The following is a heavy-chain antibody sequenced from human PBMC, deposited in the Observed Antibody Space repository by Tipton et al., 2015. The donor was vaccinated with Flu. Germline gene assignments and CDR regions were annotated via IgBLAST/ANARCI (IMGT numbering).Heavy chain of an antibody. CDR3: ACATTVTTSGMDV. Sequence: TLPLTCTVSGGSISSYYWSCIRQPPRKGLEWIGYIYYSGSTNYNSSLKSRVTISVDTSKNQFSLKLNSVTAADTAVCYCACATTVTTSGMDVWGQGTTVTVSS. CDR2: IYYSGST. J-gene: IGHJ6*02. CDR1: GGSISSYY. V-gene: IGHV4-59*01. D-gene: IGHD4-11*01.